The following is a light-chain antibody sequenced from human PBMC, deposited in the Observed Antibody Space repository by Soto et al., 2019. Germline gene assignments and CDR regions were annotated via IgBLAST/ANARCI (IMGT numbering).Light chain of an antibody. J-gene: IGKJ3*01. Sequence: DIQMTQSPSSVSASVGDRVTITCRASQGISSWLAWYRQKPGKAPKLLIYAASSLQNGVPSRFSGSGSGTYFTLTISSLQPEDFATYYCQQANSFPPFTFGPGTKVDI. V-gene: IGKV1D-12*01. CDR2: AAS. CDR1: QGISSW. CDR3: QQANSFPPFT.